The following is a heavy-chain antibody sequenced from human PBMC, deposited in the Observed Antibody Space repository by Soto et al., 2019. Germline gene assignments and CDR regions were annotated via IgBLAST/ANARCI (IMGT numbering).Heavy chain of an antibody. CDR1: GFTFSSYS. CDR3: AKDLEMGDYDYYYGMDV. J-gene: IGHJ6*02. Sequence: GGSLRLSCAASGFTFSSYSMNWVRQAPGKGLEWVSSISSSSSYIYYADSVKGRFTISRDNAKNSLYLQMNSLRAEDTAVYYCAKDLEMGDYDYYYGMDVWGQGTTVTVSS. V-gene: IGHV3-21*04. CDR2: ISSSSSYI. D-gene: IGHD2-21*02.